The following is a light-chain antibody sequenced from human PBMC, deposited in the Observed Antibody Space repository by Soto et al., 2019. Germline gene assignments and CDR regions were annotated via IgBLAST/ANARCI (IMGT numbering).Light chain of an antibody. V-gene: IGKV3-11*01. J-gene: IGKJ5*01. CDR2: DAS. CDR3: QQRSNWPSVT. CDR1: QSVSIY. Sequence: EIVLTQSPATLSLSPGERATLSCRASQSVSIYLAWYQQKPGQAPRLLIYDASNRATGIPARFSGSGSGTDFTLTISSLEPEDFAVYYCQQRSNWPSVTFGQGTRLEI.